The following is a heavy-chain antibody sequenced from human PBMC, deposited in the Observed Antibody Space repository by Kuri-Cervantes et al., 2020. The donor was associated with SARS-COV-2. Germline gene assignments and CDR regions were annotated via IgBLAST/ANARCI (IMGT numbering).Heavy chain of an antibody. CDR1: GVTFSRYG. CDR2: IRYDGSNK. J-gene: IGHJ4*02. V-gene: IGHV3-30*02. CDR3: AKDFWSGYYYFDY. D-gene: IGHD3-3*01. Sequence: GGSLRLSCAASGVTFSRYGMHWVRQAPGKGLEWVAFIRYDGSNKYYADSVKGRFTISRDNSKNTLYLQMNSLRAEDTAVYYCAKDFWSGYYYFDYWGQGTLVTVSS.